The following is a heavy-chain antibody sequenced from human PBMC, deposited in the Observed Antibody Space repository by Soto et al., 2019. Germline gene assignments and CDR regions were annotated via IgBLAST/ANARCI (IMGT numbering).Heavy chain of an antibody. CDR1: GITFSSYG. Sequence: GGSLRLSCAASGITFSSYGMHWVRQAPGKGLEWVAVIWYDGSNKYYANSGKGRFPISRDNSKNTLSLETNSQRAEDTAVYYCARDRGRLDDYIWGSYPDYWGQGTLVTVSS. CDR3: ARDRGRLDDYIWGSYPDY. CDR2: IWYDGSNK. V-gene: IGHV3-33*01. J-gene: IGHJ4*02. D-gene: IGHD3-16*01.